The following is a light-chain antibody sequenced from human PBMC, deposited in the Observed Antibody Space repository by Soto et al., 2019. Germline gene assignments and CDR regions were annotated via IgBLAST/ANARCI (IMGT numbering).Light chain of an antibody. Sequence: ETVLTQSPGTLSLSPGERATLSCRASQSVDSSYLAWYQQKPGQDPRLLIYATASRATGIPDRFSGSGSGTDFTLSISRLEPEDFAVYYCQQYGSSPYTFGQGTKPEI. V-gene: IGKV3-20*01. CDR1: QSVDSSY. CDR3: QQYGSSPYT. J-gene: IGKJ2*01. CDR2: ATA.